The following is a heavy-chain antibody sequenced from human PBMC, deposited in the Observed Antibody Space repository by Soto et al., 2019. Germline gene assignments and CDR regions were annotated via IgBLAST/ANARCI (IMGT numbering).Heavy chain of an antibody. D-gene: IGHD3-10*01. CDR3: ASRRRITMVRGVPWDF. CDR1: GGSFRVYT. V-gene: IGHV4-34*01. CDR2: FNTSGGT. J-gene: IGHJ4*02. Sequence: VQLRKWGAELLKPSETLSLTWVVYGGSFRVYTWGWFGQPPGRGLGGIGEFNTSGGTNYNPSLKSRVTISVDTSKNQFSLKLSSVTAADTAVYYCASRRRITMVRGVPWDFWGQGTLVTVSS.